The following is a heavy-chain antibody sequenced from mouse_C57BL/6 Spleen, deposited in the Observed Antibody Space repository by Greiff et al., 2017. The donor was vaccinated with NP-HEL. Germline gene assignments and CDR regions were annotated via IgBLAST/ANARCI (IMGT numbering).Heavy chain of an antibody. CDR2: IYPRSGNT. J-gene: IGHJ3*01. D-gene: IGHD2-4*01. CDR1: GYTFTSYG. CDR3: ARGGYDYDTVWFSY. Sequence: QVQLKESGAELARPGASVKLSCKASGYTFTSYGISWVKQRTGQGLEWIGEIYPRSGNTYYNEKFKGKATLTADKSSSTAYMELRSLTSEDSAVYFCARGGYDYDTVWFSYWGQGTLVTVSA. V-gene: IGHV1-81*01.